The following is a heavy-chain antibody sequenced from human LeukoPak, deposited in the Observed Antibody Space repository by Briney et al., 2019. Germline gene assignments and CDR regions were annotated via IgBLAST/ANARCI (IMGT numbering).Heavy chain of an antibody. D-gene: IGHD3-3*01. J-gene: IGHJ5*02. CDR2: INPSGGST. V-gene: IGHV1-46*01. CDR1: GYTFTGYY. Sequence: EASVKVSCKASGYTFTGYYVHWVRQAPGQGLEWMGWINPSGGSTNYAQRFRGRVTMTRDMSTGTVYMELSSLTSEDTAVYYCAREAITIFGLVRTQTTKGPHRFDPWGQGTLVTVSS. CDR3: AREAITIFGLVRTQTTKGPHRFDP.